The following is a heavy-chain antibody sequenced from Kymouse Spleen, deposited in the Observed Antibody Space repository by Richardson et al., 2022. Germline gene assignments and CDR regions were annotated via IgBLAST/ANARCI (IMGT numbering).Heavy chain of an antibody. CDR3: AKVPVAGLYYYYYYGMDV. J-gene: IGHJ6*02. D-gene: IGHD6-19*01. V-gene: IGHV3-23*04. CDR2: ISGSGGST. CDR1: GFTFSSYA. Sequence: EVQLVESGGGLVQPGGSLRLSCAASGFTFSSYAMSWVRQAPGKGLEWVSAISGSGGSTYYADSVKGRFTISRDNSKNTLYLQMNSLRAEDTAVYYCAKVPVAGLYYYYYYGMDVWGQGTTVTVSS.